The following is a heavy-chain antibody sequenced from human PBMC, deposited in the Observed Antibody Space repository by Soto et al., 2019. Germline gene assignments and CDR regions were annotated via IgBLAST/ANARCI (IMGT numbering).Heavy chain of an antibody. V-gene: IGHV3-30*18. J-gene: IGHJ6*02. CDR3: AKEVPAAVFDYYYGMDV. CDR2: ISYDGSNK. Sequence: QVQLVESGGGVVQPGRSLRLSCAASGFTFSSYGMHWVRQAPGKGLEWVAVISYDGSNKYYADSVKGRFTISRDNSKNXXYLQMYSLRAEDTAVYYCAKEVPAAVFDYYYGMDVWGQGTTVTVSS. CDR1: GFTFSSYG. D-gene: IGHD2-2*01.